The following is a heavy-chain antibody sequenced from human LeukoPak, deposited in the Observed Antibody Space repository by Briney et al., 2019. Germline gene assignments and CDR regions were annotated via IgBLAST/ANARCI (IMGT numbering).Heavy chain of an antibody. D-gene: IGHD6-6*01. CDR3: ARGSQQLVHYYYYMDV. CDR2: IYYSGTT. CDR1: GGSISSSPYY. Sequence: SETLSLTCTVSGGSISSSPYYWGWIRQPPGKGLEWIGSIYYSGTTHYSPSLESRVTISVDTSKNQFSLKLSSVTAADTAVYYCARGSQQLVHYYYYMDVWGKGTTVTVSS. V-gene: IGHV4-39*07. J-gene: IGHJ6*03.